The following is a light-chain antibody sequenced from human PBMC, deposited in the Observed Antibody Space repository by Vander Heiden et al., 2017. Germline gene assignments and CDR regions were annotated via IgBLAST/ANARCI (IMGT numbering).Light chain of an antibody. CDR3: CSYAGSYTHV. CDR2: DVN. CDR1: SSDVGGYNY. V-gene: IGLV2-11*01. J-gene: IGLJ1*01. Sequence: QSALPQPRSVSGSPGQSVTISCTVTSSDVGGYNYVSWYQQHPGKAPKFLIYDVNKRPSGVPDRFSGSKSGNTASLTISGLQAEDEADYYCCSYAGSYTHVFGSGTKVTVL.